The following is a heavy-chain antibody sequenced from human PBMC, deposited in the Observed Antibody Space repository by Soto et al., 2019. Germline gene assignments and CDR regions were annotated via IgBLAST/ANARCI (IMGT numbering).Heavy chain of an antibody. CDR1: GYTLTELS. CDR2: FDPEDGET. J-gene: IGHJ4*02. Sequence: ASVKVSCKVSGYTLTELSMHWVRQAPGKGLEWMGGFDPEDGETIYAQKFQGRVTMTEDTSTDTAYMELSSLRSEDTAVYYCTTRKLGYCSGGSCYLAYWGQGTLVTVSS. CDR3: TTRKLGYCSGGSCYLAY. V-gene: IGHV1-24*01. D-gene: IGHD2-15*01.